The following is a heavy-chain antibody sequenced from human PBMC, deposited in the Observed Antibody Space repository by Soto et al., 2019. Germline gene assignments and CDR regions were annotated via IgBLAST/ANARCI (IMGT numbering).Heavy chain of an antibody. J-gene: IGHJ3*02. CDR3: ARMYYYGSGSYDDAFDI. V-gene: IGHV1-18*01. D-gene: IGHD3-10*01. Sequence: ASVKVSCKASGYTFTSYGLSWVRQAPGQGLEWMGWISAYNGNTNYAQKLQGRVTMTTDTSTSTAYMELRSLRSDDTAVYYCARMYYYGSGSYDDAFDIWGQGTMVTVSS. CDR2: ISAYNGNT. CDR1: GYTFTSYG.